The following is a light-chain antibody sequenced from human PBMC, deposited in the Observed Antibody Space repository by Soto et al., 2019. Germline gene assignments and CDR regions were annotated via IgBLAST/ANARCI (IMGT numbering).Light chain of an antibody. CDR3: QQDDYYCT. CDR2: KAS. Sequence: DIQMTQSPSTVSASVGDRVTITCRASQSIGNWLAWYQQKPGKAPTLLINKASSLQSGVPSRFSGSGAGTEFTLTISSLQPDYFATYYCQQDDYYCTFGGGTKVEIK. CDR1: QSIGNW. V-gene: IGKV1-5*03. J-gene: IGKJ4*01.